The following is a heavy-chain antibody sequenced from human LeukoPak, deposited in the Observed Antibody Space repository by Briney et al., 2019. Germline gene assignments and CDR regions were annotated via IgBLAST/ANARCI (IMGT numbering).Heavy chain of an antibody. CDR3: AREKHSRIFGEVIRSPLRNYFDY. V-gene: IGHV3-23*01. CDR2: ISGSGGST. Sequence: GGSLRLSCAASGFTFSSYAMSWVRQAPGKGLEWVSAISGSGGSTYYADSVKGRFTISRDSSKFTLYLQMNSLRAEDTAVYYCAREKHSRIFGEVIRSPLRNYFDYWGQGTLVTVSS. D-gene: IGHD3-3*01. J-gene: IGHJ4*02. CDR1: GFTFSSYA.